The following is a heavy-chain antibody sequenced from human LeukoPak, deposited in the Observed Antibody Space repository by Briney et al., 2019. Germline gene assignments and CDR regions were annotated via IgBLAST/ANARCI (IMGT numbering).Heavy chain of an antibody. CDR3: ATIMVRGVTLDY. J-gene: IGHJ4*02. CDR2: ISGSGGST. Sequence: GGSLRLSCAASGFTFSSYAMSWVRQAPGKGLEWVSAISGSGGSTYYADSVKGRFTISRDNSKNTLYLQMNSLRAEDTAVYYCATIMVRGVTLDYWGQGTLVTVSS. D-gene: IGHD3-10*01. CDR1: GFTFSSYA. V-gene: IGHV3-23*01.